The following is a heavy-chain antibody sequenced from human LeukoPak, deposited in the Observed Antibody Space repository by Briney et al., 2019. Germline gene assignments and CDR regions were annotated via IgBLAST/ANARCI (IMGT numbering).Heavy chain of an antibody. J-gene: IGHJ5*02. CDR1: GFXFGNYA. D-gene: IGHD3-9*01. V-gene: IGHV3-23*01. CDR3: AKATPYYDTLTGYSTPYNWFDP. CDR2: ISGRGGGT. Sequence: GGSLRLSCGASGFXFGNYAIYWVRQAPGKGLEWVSGISGRGGGTYFADSVKGRFTISRDNSKNTLYMQMNSLRGDDTAVYYCAKATPYYDTLTGYSTPYNWFDPWGQGTLVTVSS.